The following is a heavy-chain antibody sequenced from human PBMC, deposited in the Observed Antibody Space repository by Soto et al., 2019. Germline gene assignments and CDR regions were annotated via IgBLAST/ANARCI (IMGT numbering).Heavy chain of an antibody. V-gene: IGHV3-23*01. CDR1: AFTFSSYA. J-gene: IGHJ4*02. Sequence: EVQLLESGGGLAQPGGSLRLSCAASAFTFSSYAMSWVRQAPGKGLEWVSAVSCSGDSTYYADSVKGRFTISRDNSKNTLYLQMNSLRAEDTAVYYCAKGRASDCPGCTQDYWGQGTLVTVSS. CDR3: AKGRASDCPGCTQDY. CDR2: VSCSGDST. D-gene: IGHD2-21*02.